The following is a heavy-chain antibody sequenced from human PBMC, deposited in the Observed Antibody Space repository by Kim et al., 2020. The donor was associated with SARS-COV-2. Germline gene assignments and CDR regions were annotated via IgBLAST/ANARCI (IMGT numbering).Heavy chain of an antibody. J-gene: IGHJ4*02. D-gene: IGHD3-22*01. CDR3: AREVVITRGDYFDY. CDR1: GFTFSSYE. CDR2: ISSSGSTI. Sequence: GGSLRLSCAASGFTFSSYEMNWVRQAPGKGLEWVSYISSSGSTIYYADSVKGRFTISRDNAKNSLYLQMNSLRAEDTAVYYCAREVVITRGDYFDYWGQGTLVTVSS. V-gene: IGHV3-48*03.